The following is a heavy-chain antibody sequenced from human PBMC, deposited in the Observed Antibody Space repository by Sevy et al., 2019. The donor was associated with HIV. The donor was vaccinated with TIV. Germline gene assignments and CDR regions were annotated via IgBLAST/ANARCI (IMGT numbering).Heavy chain of an antibody. V-gene: IGHV3-30-3*01. Sequence: GGSLRLSCAASGFTFSSYPMHWVRQAPGKGLEWVSFISYDGTHKYYADSVKGRFTISRDNSKNTLFLQMTNMKPDDTAVYYCARVAVSYCTNDCYHRFDYWGQGTLVTVSS. CDR2: ISYDGTHK. CDR3: ARVAVSYCTNDCYHRFDY. CDR1: GFTFSSYP. J-gene: IGHJ4*02. D-gene: IGHD2-8*01.